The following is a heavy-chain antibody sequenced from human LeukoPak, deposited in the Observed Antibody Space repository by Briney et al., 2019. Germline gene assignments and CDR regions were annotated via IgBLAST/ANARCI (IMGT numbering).Heavy chain of an antibody. CDR3: ARNRDGYNYFWFDP. V-gene: IGHV1-69*13. CDR2: IIPSFGTA. Sequence: SVKVSCKASGGTFSSYAISWVRQAPGQGLEWMGGIIPSFGTANYAQKFQGRVTITADESTSTAYMELSSLRSEDTAVYYCARNRDGYNYFWFDPWGQGTPVTVSS. D-gene: IGHD5-24*01. J-gene: IGHJ5*02. CDR1: GGTFSSYA.